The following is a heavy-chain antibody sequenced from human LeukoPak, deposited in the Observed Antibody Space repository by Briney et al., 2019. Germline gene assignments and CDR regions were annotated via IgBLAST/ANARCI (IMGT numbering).Heavy chain of an antibody. D-gene: IGHD3-3*01. CDR1: GFTFSSYA. J-gene: IGHJ6*02. CDR3: FFWRYYGMDV. Sequence: PGGSLRLSCAASGFTFSSYAMSWVRQAPGKGLEWVSYISSSSSTIYYADSVKGRFTISRDNAKNSLYLQMNSLRDEDTAVYYCFFWRYYGMDVWGQGTTVTVSS. V-gene: IGHV3-48*02. CDR2: ISSSSSTI.